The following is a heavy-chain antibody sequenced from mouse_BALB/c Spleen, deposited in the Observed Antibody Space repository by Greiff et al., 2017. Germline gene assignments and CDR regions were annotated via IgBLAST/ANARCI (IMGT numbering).Heavy chain of an antibody. CDR2: ISSGGGST. J-gene: IGHJ1*01. CDR1: GFAFSSYD. Sequence: EVQLVESGGGLVKPGGSLKLSCAASGFAFSSYDMSWVRQTPEKRLEWVASISSGGGSTYYPDTVKGRFTISRDNAKNTLYLQMSSLKSEDTAMYYCARQGAYGYDGWYFDVWGAGTTVTVSA. D-gene: IGHD2-2*01. V-gene: IGHV5-12-1*01. CDR3: ARQGAYGYDGWYFDV.